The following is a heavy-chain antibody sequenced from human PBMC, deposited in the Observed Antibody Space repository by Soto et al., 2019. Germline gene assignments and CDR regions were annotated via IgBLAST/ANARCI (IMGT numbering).Heavy chain of an antibody. CDR3: ARDLQRQQLVLKLWFDP. D-gene: IGHD6-13*01. CDR1: GYTFTSYG. V-gene: IGHV1-18*01. J-gene: IGHJ5*02. Sequence: GASVKVSCKASGYTFTSYGISWVRQAPGQGFEWMGWISAYNGNTNYAQKLQGRVTMTTDTSTSTAYMELRSLRSDDTAVYYCARDLQRQQLVLKLWFDPWGQGTLVTVSS. CDR2: ISAYNGNT.